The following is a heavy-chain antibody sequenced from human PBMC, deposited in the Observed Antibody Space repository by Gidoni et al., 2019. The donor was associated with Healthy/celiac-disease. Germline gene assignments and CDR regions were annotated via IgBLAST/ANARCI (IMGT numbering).Heavy chain of an antibody. V-gene: IGHV1-2*02. J-gene: IGHJ5*02. CDR2: LNPNSGGT. D-gene: IGHD3-22*01. CDR1: GYTFTGYY. CDR3: ARGRILSHSSGGWFDP. Sequence: QVQLVQSGAEGKKPGASVKVPCTASGYTFTGYYMHWVRQAPGQGLEWMGWLNPNSGGTNYAQKFQGRVTMTRDTSISTAYMELSRLRSDDTAVYYCARGRILSHSSGGWFDPWGQGTLVTVSS.